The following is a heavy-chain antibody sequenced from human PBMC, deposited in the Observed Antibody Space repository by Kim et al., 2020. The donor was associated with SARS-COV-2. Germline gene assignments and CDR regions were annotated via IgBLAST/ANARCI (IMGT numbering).Heavy chain of an antibody. CDR1: GFTFSSYG. Sequence: GGSLRLSCAASGFTFSSYGMHWVRQAPGKGLEWVAVISYDGSNKYYADSVKGRFTISRDNSKNTLYLQMNSLRAEDTAVYYCAKDPYYYDSSDYGMDVWGQGTTVTGSS. CDR2: ISYDGSNK. CDR3: AKDPYYYDSSDYGMDV. J-gene: IGHJ6*02. D-gene: IGHD3-22*01. V-gene: IGHV3-30*18.